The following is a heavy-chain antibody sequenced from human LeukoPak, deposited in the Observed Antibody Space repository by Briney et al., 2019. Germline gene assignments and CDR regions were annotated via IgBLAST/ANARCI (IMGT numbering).Heavy chain of an antibody. V-gene: IGHV1-2*02. CDR1: GYTFSSYD. CDR3: AAERSSSGWYGDY. Sequence: GASVKVSCKASGYTFSSYDINWVRQAPGQGLEWMGWINPNSGGTNYAQRFQGRVTMTRDTSISTAYMELSRLRSDDTAVYYCAAERSSSGWYGDYWGQGTLVTVSS. CDR2: INPNSGGT. J-gene: IGHJ4*02. D-gene: IGHD6-19*01.